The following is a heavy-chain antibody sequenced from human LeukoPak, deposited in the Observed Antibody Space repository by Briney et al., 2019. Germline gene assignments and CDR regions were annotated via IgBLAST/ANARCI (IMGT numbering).Heavy chain of an antibody. J-gene: IGHJ4*02. V-gene: IGHV4-59*01. Sequence: SETLSLTCTVSGGSISSYYWSWIRQPPGKGLEWIAYLFYSGSTDYNPSLESRVTISVDTSKNQFSLKLSSVTAADTAVYYCARGLDSKVQLEGWGQGTLVTVSS. D-gene: IGHD1-1*01. CDR2: LFYSGST. CDR1: GGSISSYY. CDR3: ARGLDSKVQLEG.